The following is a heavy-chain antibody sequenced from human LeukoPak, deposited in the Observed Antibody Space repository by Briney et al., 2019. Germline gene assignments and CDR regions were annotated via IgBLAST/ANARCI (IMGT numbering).Heavy chain of an antibody. Sequence: GESLKISCKGSGYSFTSYWIGWVRQMPGKGLEWMGIIYPGDSDTRYSPSSQGQVTISADKSISTAYLQWSSLKASDTAMYYCARRRGIAAAENYFDYWGQGTLVTVSS. CDR2: IYPGDSDT. J-gene: IGHJ4*02. V-gene: IGHV5-51*01. D-gene: IGHD6-13*01. CDR1: GYSFTSYW. CDR3: ARRRGIAAAENYFDY.